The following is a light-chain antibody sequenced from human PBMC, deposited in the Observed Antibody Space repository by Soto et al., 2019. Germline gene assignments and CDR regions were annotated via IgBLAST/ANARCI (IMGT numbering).Light chain of an antibody. CDR3: QQFDNSPLYT. CDR2: GAS. CDR1: QSLRSSY. Sequence: DIVLTQSPVTLSLSPGERATLSCRASQSLRSSYLAWYQQNPGQAPRLLMYGASNRATGFPDRFSGSGSGTDFTLTISRLEPEDFAVYYCHCQQFDNSPLYTFGQGTKLEIK. J-gene: IGKJ2*01. V-gene: IGKV3-20*01.